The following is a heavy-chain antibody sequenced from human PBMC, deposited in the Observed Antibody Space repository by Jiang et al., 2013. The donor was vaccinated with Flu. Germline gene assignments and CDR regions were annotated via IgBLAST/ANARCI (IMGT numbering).Heavy chain of an antibody. D-gene: IGHD1-26*01. Sequence: LVKPSETLSLTCTVSGGSISSSSYYWGWVRQPPEKGLEWIGYIYYSGSTNYNPSLRSRVTISVDTSKNQFSLKLNSVTAADTAVYYCARGSSKRGVDYWGQGTLVTVSS. CDR3: ARGSSKRGVDY. CDR1: GGSISSSSYY. J-gene: IGHJ4*02. V-gene: IGHV4-61*05. CDR2: IYYSGST.